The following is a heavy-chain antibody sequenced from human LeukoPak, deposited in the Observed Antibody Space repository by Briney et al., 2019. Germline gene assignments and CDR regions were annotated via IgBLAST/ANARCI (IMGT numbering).Heavy chain of an antibody. D-gene: IGHD1-1*01. Sequence: SETLSLTFTVSGGSISSYYWSWIRQPPGKGLEWIGYIYYSGSTNYNPSLKSRVTISVDTSKNQFSLKLSSVTAADTAVYYCARDRALYKREYYFDYWGQGTLVTVSS. CDR1: GGSISSYY. CDR3: ARDRALYKREYYFDY. J-gene: IGHJ4*02. CDR2: IYYSGST. V-gene: IGHV4-59*01.